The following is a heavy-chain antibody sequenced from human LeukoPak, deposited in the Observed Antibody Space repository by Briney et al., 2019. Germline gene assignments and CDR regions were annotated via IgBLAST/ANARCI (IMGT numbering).Heavy chain of an antibody. D-gene: IGHD3-9*01. CDR2: INPSGGST. CDR1: GGTFSSYA. Sequence: ASVKVSCKASGGTFSSYAISWVRQAPGQGLEWMGIINPSGGSTSYAQKFQGRVTMTRDTSTSTVYMELSSLRSEDTAVYYCARSNRERILTGYYRRYFDYWGQGTLVTVSS. CDR3: ARSNRERILTGYYRRYFDY. V-gene: IGHV1-46*01. J-gene: IGHJ4*02.